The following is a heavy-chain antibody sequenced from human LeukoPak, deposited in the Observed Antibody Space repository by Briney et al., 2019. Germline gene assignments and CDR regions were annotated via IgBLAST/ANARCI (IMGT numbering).Heavy chain of an antibody. V-gene: IGHV1-69*04. CDR1: GGTFSSYA. CDR2: IIPILGIA. CDR3: AREDYFTMVRGPFDY. D-gene: IGHD3-10*01. Sequence: SVKVSCKASGGTFSSYAISWVRQAPGQGLEWMGRIIPILGIANYAQKFQGRVTITADKSTSTAYMELSSLRSEDTAVYYCAREDYFTMVRGPFDYWGQGTLVTVSS. J-gene: IGHJ4*02.